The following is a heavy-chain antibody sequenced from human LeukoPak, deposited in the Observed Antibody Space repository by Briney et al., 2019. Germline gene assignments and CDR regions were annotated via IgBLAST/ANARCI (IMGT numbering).Heavy chain of an antibody. CDR2: IYTSGST. J-gene: IGHJ3*02. D-gene: IGHD3-22*01. CDR3: ARAGFPQGRDYYDSSGYYDAFDI. Sequence: SETLSLTCTVSGGSISSGNYYWSWIRQPAGKGLEWIGRIYTSGSTNYNPSLKSRVTISVDTSKNQFSLKLSSVTAADTAVYYCARAGFPQGRDYYDSSGYYDAFDIWGQGTMVTVSS. CDR1: GGSISSGNYY. V-gene: IGHV4-61*02.